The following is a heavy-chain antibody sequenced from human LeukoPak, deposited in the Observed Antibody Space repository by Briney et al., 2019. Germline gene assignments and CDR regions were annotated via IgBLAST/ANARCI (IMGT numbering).Heavy chain of an antibody. V-gene: IGHV1-8*03. CDR3: ARGDFGETNTAFDV. CDR2: INPNSAST. D-gene: IGHD4-17*01. CDR1: GYTFTDYD. Sequence: PSVKVSCKTSGYTFTDYDVHWVRQAPGQGLEWMGWINPNSASTNYAQRLQGRVTFTRDTSLSIAYMELSSLTSEDAAVYFCARGDFGETNTAFDVWGQGTLVAFSS. J-gene: IGHJ3*01.